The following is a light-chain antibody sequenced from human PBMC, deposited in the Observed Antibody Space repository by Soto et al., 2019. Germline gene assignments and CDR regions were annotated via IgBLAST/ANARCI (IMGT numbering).Light chain of an antibody. J-gene: IGLJ2*01. V-gene: IGLV2-14*01. CDR2: DVS. CDR1: SSDVGGYNY. Sequence: QSVLTQPASVSGSPGQSITTSCTGTSSDVGGYNYVSWYQQHPGKAPKLMIYDVSNRPSGVSNRFSGSKSGNTASLTISGLQAEDEADYYCSSYTSSSRVFGGGTKLTVL. CDR3: SSYTSSSRV.